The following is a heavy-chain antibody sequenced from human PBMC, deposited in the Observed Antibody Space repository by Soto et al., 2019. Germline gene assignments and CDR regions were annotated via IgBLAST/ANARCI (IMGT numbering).Heavy chain of an antibody. CDR2: INHSGST. V-gene: IGHV4-34*01. CDR1: GGSFSGYY. CDR3: ASGPIRLSSYYGMDL. D-gene: IGHD6-6*01. Sequence: SETLSLTCAVYGGSFSGYYWSWIRQPPGKGLEWIGEINHSGSTNYNPSLKSRVTISVDTSKNQFSLKLSSVTAADTAVYYRASGPIRLSSYYGMDLWGQGTTVTVSS. J-gene: IGHJ6*02.